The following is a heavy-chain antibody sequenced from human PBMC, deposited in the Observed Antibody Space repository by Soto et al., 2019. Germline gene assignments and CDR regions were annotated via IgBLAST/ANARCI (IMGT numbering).Heavy chain of an antibody. CDR3: TTSAYDFWSGYYSRPDYYYGMDV. D-gene: IGHD3-3*01. CDR1: GFTFGDYA. Sequence: PGGSLRLSCTASGFTFGDYAMSWVRQAPGKELEWVGFIRSKAYGGTTEYAASVKGRFTISRDDSKSIAYLQMNSLKTEDTAVYYCTTSAYDFWSGYYSRPDYYYGMDVWGQGTTVTVSS. J-gene: IGHJ6*02. V-gene: IGHV3-49*04. CDR2: IRSKAYGGTT.